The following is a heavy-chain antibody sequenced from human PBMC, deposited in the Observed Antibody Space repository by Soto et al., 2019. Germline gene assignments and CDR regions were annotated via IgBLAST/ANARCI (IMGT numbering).Heavy chain of an antibody. CDR3: ARDRLDYDSSGYFGY. CDR1: GFTFSYYW. Sequence: GGSLRLSCAASGFTFSYYWMHWVRQAPGTGLVWVSHIQNDGSRTTYADSVKGRFTISRDNAKNSLYLQMNSLRAEDTAVYYCARDRLDYDSSGYFGYWGQGTLVTVS. CDR2: IQNDGSRT. D-gene: IGHD3-22*01. J-gene: IGHJ4*02. V-gene: IGHV3-74*01.